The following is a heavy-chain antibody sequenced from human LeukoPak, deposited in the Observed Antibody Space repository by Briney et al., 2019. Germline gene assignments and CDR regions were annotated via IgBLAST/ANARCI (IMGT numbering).Heavy chain of an antibody. Sequence: GGSLRLSCATSGFTFSSYAVSWVRQAPGKGLEWVSAISGSGGSTYYADSVKGRFTISRDNSKNTLYLQMNSLRAEDTAVYYCAKVKRPFNGIDPWGQGTLVTVSS. CDR1: GFTFSSYA. CDR3: AKVKRPFNGIDP. V-gene: IGHV3-23*01. CDR2: ISGSGGST. D-gene: IGHD4-17*01. J-gene: IGHJ5*02.